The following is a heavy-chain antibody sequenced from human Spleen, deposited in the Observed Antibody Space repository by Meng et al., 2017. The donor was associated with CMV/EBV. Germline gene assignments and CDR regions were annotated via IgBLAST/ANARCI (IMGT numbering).Heavy chain of an antibody. CDR2: ISSSSSYI. J-gene: IGHJ6*02. D-gene: IGHD3-3*01. CDR1: GFTFSSYS. V-gene: IGHV3-21*01. Sequence: LSLTCAASGFTFSSYSMNWVRQAPGKGLEWVSSISSSSSYIYYADSVKGRFTISRDNAKNSLYLQMNSLRAEDTAVYYCARSAGGRFLEWLSPSYYYYDMDVWGQGTTVTVSS. CDR3: ARSAGGRFLEWLSPSYYYYDMDV.